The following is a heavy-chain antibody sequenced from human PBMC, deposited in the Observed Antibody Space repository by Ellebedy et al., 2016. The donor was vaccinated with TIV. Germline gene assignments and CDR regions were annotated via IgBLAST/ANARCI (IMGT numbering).Heavy chain of an antibody. CDR1: GDSITSYC. CDR2: ICGSGST. V-gene: IGHV4-4*07. Sequence: MPSETLSLTCTVSGDSITSYCWSWVRQPAGKGLEWIGRICGSGSTNYNPSLKSRVTMSLDTSKNQFSLDLSSVTAADTAIYNCARGPYSSGGYTIDVWGQGTAVTVSS. D-gene: IGHD6-25*01. CDR3: ARGPYSSGGYTIDV. J-gene: IGHJ6*02.